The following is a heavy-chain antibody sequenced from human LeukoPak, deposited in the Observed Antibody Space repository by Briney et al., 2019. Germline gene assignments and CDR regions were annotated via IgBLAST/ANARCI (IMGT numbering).Heavy chain of an antibody. CDR1: GFTFSNAW. Sequence: GGSLRLSCAASGFTFSNAWMSWVRQAPGKGLVWVSRINSDGSTTSYADSVKGRFTISRDNAKNTLYLQMNSLRAEDTAVYYCAKGYGDYVVDYWGQGTLVTVSS. D-gene: IGHD4-17*01. V-gene: IGHV3-74*01. CDR3: AKGYGDYVVDY. CDR2: INSDGSTT. J-gene: IGHJ4*02.